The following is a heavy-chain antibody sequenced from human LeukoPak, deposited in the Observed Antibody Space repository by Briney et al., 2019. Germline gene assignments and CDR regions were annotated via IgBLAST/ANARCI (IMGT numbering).Heavy chain of an antibody. J-gene: IGHJ4*02. D-gene: IGHD4-17*01. CDR3: ARVGFTVTTYFDY. Sequence: PGGSLRLSCAASGFTFSSYSMNWVRQAPGKGLEWVSYISSSGSTIYYADSVKGRFTISRDNAKNSLYLQMNSLRAEDTAVYYCARVGFTVTTYFDYWGQGTLVTVSS. V-gene: IGHV3-48*04. CDR1: GFTFSSYS. CDR2: ISSSGSTI.